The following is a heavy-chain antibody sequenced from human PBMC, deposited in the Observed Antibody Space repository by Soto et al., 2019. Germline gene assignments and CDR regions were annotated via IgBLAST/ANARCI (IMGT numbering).Heavy chain of an antibody. J-gene: IGHJ5*02. CDR2: INHSGST. CDR3: ARLEFGGVPIAVDGTSSVDCWFDP. CDR1: GGSFSGYY. D-gene: IGHD6-19*01. Sequence: QVQLQQWGAGLLKPSETLSLTCAVYGGSFSGYYWSWIRQPPGKGLEWIGEINHSGSTNYNPSLKSRVTISVDTSKNQFSLKLSSVTAADTAVYYCARLEFGGVPIAVDGTSSVDCWFDPWGQGTLVTVSS. V-gene: IGHV4-34*01.